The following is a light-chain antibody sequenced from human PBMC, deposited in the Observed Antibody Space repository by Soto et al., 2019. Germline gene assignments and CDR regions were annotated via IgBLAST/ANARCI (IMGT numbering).Light chain of an antibody. Sequence: DIQMTQSPSSLSASVGDRVTITCRASESISSYLNWYQQKPGKAPKLLIYAASSLQSGVPSRFSGSGSGTDFTLTISSLQPEDFATYHCQQSYSTPWTFGQGTKVDIK. CDR2: AAS. V-gene: IGKV1-39*01. CDR1: ESISSY. J-gene: IGKJ1*01. CDR3: QQSYSTPWT.